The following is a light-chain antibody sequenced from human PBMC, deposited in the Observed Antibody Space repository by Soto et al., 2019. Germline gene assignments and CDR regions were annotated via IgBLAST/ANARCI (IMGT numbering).Light chain of an antibody. CDR1: QIISSY. CDR2: AAS. Sequence: DIQMTQSPSSLSASVGDRVTITCRASQIISSYLNWYQQKPGKAPKLLIYAASSLQSGVPSRFSGSASGTEFTLTISSLQPEDFATYYCQQSYSIPITFGQGTRLEIK. CDR3: QQSYSIPIT. V-gene: IGKV1-39*01. J-gene: IGKJ5*01.